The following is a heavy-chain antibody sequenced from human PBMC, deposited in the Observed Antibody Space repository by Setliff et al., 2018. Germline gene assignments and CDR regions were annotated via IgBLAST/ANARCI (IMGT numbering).Heavy chain of an antibody. Sequence: GGSLRLSCVVSGFIVSDKHMTWLRQAPGKGPEWVSVIYNSDSAYYADSVKGRFTISRDDSKNTVYLQMNNLRAEDTAVYYCATYKRSSSFEYWGQGSLVTVSS. CDR2: IYNSDSA. D-gene: IGHD6-6*01. CDR3: ATYKRSSSFEY. CDR1: GFIVSDKH. J-gene: IGHJ4*02. V-gene: IGHV3-53*01.